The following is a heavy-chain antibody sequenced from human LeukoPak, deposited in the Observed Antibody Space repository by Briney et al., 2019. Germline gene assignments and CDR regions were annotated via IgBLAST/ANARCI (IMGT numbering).Heavy chain of an antibody. Sequence: PGGSLRLSCAASGFTFSSYAMSWVRQAPGKGLEWVSAISGSGGSTYYADSVKGRFTISRDNSKNTLYLQMNSLRAEDTAVYYCARYGGSSGHFDYWGQGTLVTVSS. V-gene: IGHV3-23*01. D-gene: IGHD6-19*01. CDR3: ARYGGSSGHFDY. J-gene: IGHJ4*02. CDR1: GFTFSSYA. CDR2: ISGSGGST.